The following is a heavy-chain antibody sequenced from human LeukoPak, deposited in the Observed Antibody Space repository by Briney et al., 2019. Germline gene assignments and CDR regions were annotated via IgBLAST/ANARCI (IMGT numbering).Heavy chain of an antibody. Sequence: GGSLRLSCAASGFTFSSYSMNWVRQAPGKGLEWVSSISSSSSYIYYADSVKGRFTISRDNAKNSLYLQMNSLRAEGTAVYYCARTGDGYNSDYWGQGTLVTVSS. V-gene: IGHV3-21*01. J-gene: IGHJ4*02. CDR1: GFTFSSYS. CDR3: ARTGDGYNSDY. CDR2: ISSSSSYI. D-gene: IGHD5-24*01.